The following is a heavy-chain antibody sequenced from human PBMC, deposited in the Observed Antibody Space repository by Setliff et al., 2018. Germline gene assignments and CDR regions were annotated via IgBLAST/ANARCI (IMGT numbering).Heavy chain of an antibody. J-gene: IGHJ3*01. D-gene: IGHD1-26*01. V-gene: IGHV4-30-4*08. CDR1: GDSISSGDYF. CDR2: IYHSGSA. CDR3: AREVGTSTSSDAFDV. Sequence: SETLSLTCTASGDSISSGDYFWSWIRQPPGKGLEWIAYIYHSGSAYFNPSLKSRVTMSVDTSKNQFSLHLTSVTAADTAVYYCAREVGTSTSSDAFDVWGQGMMVTVSS.